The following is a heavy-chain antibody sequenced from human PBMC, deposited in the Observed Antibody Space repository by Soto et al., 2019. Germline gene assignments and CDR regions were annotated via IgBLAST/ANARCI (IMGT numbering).Heavy chain of an antibody. CDR1: GGSFSGYC. Sequence: PSETLSLTCAVFGGSFSGYCWSWIRQPPGKGLEWIGEINHSGSTNYTPSLKSRVTISVDTSKNQFSLKLSSVTAADTAVYYCARGGGYSYGFRFYGMDVWGQGTTGTVS. V-gene: IGHV4-34*01. CDR2: INHSGST. J-gene: IGHJ6*02. CDR3: ARGGGYSYGFRFYGMDV. D-gene: IGHD5-18*01.